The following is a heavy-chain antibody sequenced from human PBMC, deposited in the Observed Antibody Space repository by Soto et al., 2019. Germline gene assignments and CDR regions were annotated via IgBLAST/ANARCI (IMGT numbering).Heavy chain of an antibody. CDR2: IYPGDSDT. Sequence: GESLKISCKGSGYSFTSYRIGWVRQMPGKGLEWMGIIYPGDSDTRYSPSFQGQVTISADKSISTAYLQWSSLKASDTAMYYCARPVTEGMATLYFDYWGQGTLVTVSS. J-gene: IGHJ4*02. D-gene: IGHD5-12*01. CDR1: GYSFTSYR. V-gene: IGHV5-51*01. CDR3: ARPVTEGMATLYFDY.